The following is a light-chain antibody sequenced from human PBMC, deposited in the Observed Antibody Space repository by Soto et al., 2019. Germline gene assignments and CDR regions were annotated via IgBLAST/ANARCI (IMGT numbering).Light chain of an antibody. J-gene: IGLJ1*01. CDR3: SSHAGSSLG. Sequence: QSALTQPRSVSGSPGQSVTISCTGTSSDVGGYNYVSWYQQHPGKAPKLMIYDVTTRPSGVPDRFSGSKSGNTDSLTISGLHDDDEDDYYCSSHAGSSLGFGTGTKV. V-gene: IGLV2-11*01. CDR1: SSDVGGYNY. CDR2: DVT.